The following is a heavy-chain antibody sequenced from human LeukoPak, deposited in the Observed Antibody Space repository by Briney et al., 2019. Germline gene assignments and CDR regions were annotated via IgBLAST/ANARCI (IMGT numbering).Heavy chain of an antibody. J-gene: IGHJ4*02. CDR2: IIPILGIA. CDR1: GGTFSSYA. V-gene: IGHV1-69*04. Sequence: SVRVSCKASGGTFSSYAISWVRQAPGQGLEWMGRIIPILGIANYAQKFQGRVTITADKSTSTAYMELSSLRSEDTAVYYCARAIVATSFDYWGQGTLVTVSS. CDR3: ARAIVATSFDY. D-gene: IGHD5-12*01.